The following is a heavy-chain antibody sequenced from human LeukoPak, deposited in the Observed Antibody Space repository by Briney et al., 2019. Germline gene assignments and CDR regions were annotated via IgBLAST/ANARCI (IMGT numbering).Heavy chain of an antibody. V-gene: IGHV3-23*01. D-gene: IGHD3-9*01. CDR2: ISSSGGST. CDR3: AARLTGSYYDY. J-gene: IGHJ4*02. Sequence: GGSLRLSCAASGFTFSSYAMSWVRQAPGKGLEWVSGISSSGGSTYYADSVKGRFTISRDNPKNTLYLQMNSLRVEDTAVYYCAARLTGSYYDYWGQGTLVTVSS. CDR1: GFTFSSYA.